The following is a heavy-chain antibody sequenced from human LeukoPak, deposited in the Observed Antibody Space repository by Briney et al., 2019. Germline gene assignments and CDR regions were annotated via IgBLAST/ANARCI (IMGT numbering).Heavy chain of an antibody. V-gene: IGHV3-30-3*01. CDR3: ATLNGMDV. Sequence: GGSLRLSCAASGFTFSSYAMHWVRQAPGKGLEWVAVISYDGSNKYYADSVKGRFTISRDNSKNTLYLQMNSLRAEDTAVYYCATLNGMDVWGKGTTVTVSS. J-gene: IGHJ6*04. CDR2: ISYDGSNK. CDR1: GFTFSSYA.